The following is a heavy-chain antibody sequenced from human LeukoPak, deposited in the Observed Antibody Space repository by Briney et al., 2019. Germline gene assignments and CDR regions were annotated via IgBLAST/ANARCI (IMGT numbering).Heavy chain of an antibody. CDR2: IYYSGRP. Sequence: SQTLSLTRTLSGYSTTSGDFWGWIGQRPWKGPEWIGNIYYSGRPYYNPTLKSRVTIPGDTSTNQLSPKLSSVTAAHTPVYYCASLEGQFSGGYARSTVTTLAYWGQGTLVTVPS. J-gene: IGHJ4*02. V-gene: IGHV4-38-2*02. D-gene: IGHD4-17*01. CDR1: GYSTTSGDF. CDR3: ASLEGQFSGGYARSTVTTLAY.